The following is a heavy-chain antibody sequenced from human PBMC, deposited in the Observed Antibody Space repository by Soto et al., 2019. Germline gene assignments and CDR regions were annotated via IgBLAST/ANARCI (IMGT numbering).Heavy chain of an antibody. CDR2: INAGNGNT. J-gene: IGHJ5*02. CDR1: GYTFTSYA. CDR3: ASSSSSPRHNWFDP. V-gene: IGHV1-3*01. Sequence: ASVKVSCKASGYTFTSYAMHWVRQAPGQRLEWMGWINAGNGNTKYSQKFQGRVTITRDTSASTAYMELSSLRSEDTAVYYCASSSSSPRHNWFDPWGPGTLVTVSS. D-gene: IGHD6-6*01.